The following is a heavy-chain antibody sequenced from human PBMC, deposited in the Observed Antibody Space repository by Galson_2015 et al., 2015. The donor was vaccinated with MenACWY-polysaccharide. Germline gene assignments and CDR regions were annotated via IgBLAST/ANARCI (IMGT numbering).Heavy chain of an antibody. Sequence: SVKVSCKASGYTFSSYDINWVRQTTGQGLEWMGWMNPNSGNTGYAQKFQGRVTMTRNTSISIAYMELSSLRSEDTAVYYCARGRGTTVGVDYWGQGTLVTVSS. CDR3: ARGRGTTVGVDY. CDR2: MNPNSGNT. D-gene: IGHD4-17*01. CDR1: GYTFSSYD. J-gene: IGHJ4*02. V-gene: IGHV1-8*01.